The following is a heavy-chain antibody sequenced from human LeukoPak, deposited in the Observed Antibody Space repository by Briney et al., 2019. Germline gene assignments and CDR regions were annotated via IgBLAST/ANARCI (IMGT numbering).Heavy chain of an antibody. CDR1: TFAVSGKL. V-gene: IGHV3-66*02. Sequence: GGSLRLSCAASTFAVSGKLMSWVRQAPGKGLEWVPIIYSGGNTYYADSVKGRFTISRDNSKNTLYLQMNSLRPEDTAVYYCARGITATFYAFDIWGQGTMVTVSS. D-gene: IGHD3-16*01. CDR2: IYSGGNT. J-gene: IGHJ3*02. CDR3: ARGITATFYAFDI.